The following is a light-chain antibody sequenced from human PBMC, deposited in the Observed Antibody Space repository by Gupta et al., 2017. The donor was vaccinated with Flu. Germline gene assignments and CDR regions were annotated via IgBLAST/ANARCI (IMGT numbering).Light chain of an antibody. CDR1: QGRVYSDGKTS. Sequence: ASPLGQPASISCRSSQGRVYSDGKTSLHWFQQRPGQSPRRLIYEVSNRDSGVADRFSGSGAGTDFTLKTSRAEGEDVGVYYSKKGKHPWTFGQGTKLEIK. V-gene: IGKV2-30*01. CDR3: KKGKHPWT. J-gene: IGKJ2*02. CDR2: EVS.